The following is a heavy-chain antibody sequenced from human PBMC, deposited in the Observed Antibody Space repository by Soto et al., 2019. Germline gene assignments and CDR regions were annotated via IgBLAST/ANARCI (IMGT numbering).Heavy chain of an antibody. J-gene: IGHJ4*02. V-gene: IGHV3-7*01. CDR2: IKQDGSEK. Sequence: GGSLRLSCVASGFTFSSYWMSWVRQAPGKGLEWVANIKQDGSEKYYVDSVKGRFTISRDNAKNSLYLQMNSLRAEDTAVYYCARDSDYYGSGSYWHDYWGQGTLVTVSS. CDR1: GFTFSSYW. D-gene: IGHD3-10*01. CDR3: ARDSDYYGSGSYWHDY.